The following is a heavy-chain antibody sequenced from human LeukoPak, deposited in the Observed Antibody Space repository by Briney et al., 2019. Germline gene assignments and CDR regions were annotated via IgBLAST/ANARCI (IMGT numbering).Heavy chain of an antibody. CDR1: GGTFSSYA. J-gene: IGHJ3*02. D-gene: IGHD6-19*01. CDR2: IIPILGIA. Sequence: ASVKVSCKASGGTFSSYAISWVRQAPGQGLEWMGRIIPILGIANYAQKFQGRVTITADKPTSTAYMELSSLRSEDTAVYYCARTRPNSSGWLVDAFDIWGQGTMVTVSS. CDR3: ARTRPNSSGWLVDAFDI. V-gene: IGHV1-69*04.